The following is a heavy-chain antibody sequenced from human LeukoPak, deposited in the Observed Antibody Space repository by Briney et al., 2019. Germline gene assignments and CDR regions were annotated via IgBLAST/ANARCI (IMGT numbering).Heavy chain of an antibody. CDR1: GLTFSSYA. Sequence: GGSLRLSCAASGLTFSSYAMSWVRQAPGKGLEWVSAISGSGGSTYYADSVKGRFTISRDNSKNTLYLQMNSLRAEDTAVYYCAKVRMVRGVFDYWGQGTLVTVSS. V-gene: IGHV3-23*01. D-gene: IGHD3-10*01. CDR2: ISGSGGST. J-gene: IGHJ4*02. CDR3: AKVRMVRGVFDY.